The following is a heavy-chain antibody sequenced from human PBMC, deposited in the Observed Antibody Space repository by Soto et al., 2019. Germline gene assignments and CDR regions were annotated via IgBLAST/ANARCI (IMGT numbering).Heavy chain of an antibody. D-gene: IGHD6-19*01. CDR2: IIPIFGTA. CDR3: AREGIAVGLPGPYYFDY. CDR1: GGTFSSYA. Sequence: QVQLVQSGAEVKKPGSSVKVSCKASGGTFSSYAISWVRQAPGQGLEWMGGIIPIFGTANYAQKFQGRVTITADEATSTAYMERSSLRSEDTAVYYCAREGIAVGLPGPYYFDYWGQGTLVTVSA. J-gene: IGHJ4*02. V-gene: IGHV1-69*01.